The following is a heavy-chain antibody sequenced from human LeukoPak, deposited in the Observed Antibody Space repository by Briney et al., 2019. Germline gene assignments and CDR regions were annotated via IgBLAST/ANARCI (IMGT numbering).Heavy chain of an antibody. D-gene: IGHD2-15*01. V-gene: IGHV1-18*01. CDR1: GYTFTSYG. J-gene: IGHJ4*02. CDR3: ARDRDSYCSGGSCYGGY. Sequence: ASVKVSCKASGYTFTSYGISWVRQAPGQGLEWMGWISAYNGNTNYAQKLQGRVTMTTDTSTSTAYMELRSLRSDDTAVYYCARDRDSYCSGGSCYGGYWGQGTLVTVSS. CDR2: ISAYNGNT.